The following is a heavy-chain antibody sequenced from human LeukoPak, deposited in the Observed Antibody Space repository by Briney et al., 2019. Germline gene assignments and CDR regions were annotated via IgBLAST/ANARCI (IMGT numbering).Heavy chain of an antibody. V-gene: IGHV4-39*07. CDR2: IYYSGST. D-gene: IGHD4-17*01. CDR1: GGSIGSSSYY. J-gene: IGHJ1*01. Sequence: SETLSLTCTVSGGSIGSSSYYWGWIRQPPGKGLEWIGSIYYSGSTYYNPSLKSRVTISVDTSKNQFSLRLSSVTAADTAVYYCATSYGDYEYFQHWGQAPWSPSPQ. CDR3: ATSYGDYEYFQH.